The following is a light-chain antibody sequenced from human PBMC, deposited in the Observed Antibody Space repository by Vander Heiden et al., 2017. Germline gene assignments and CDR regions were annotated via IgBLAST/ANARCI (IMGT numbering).Light chain of an antibody. Sequence: FMLTQPHSMSESQGKTVTISCTAYGGSIAGNYVQWFQQRPGGAPTTVIYEDNRRPSGVPDRFSGSIDRSSNSASLTISGLKTEDEADYYCQSYDSSDQGVFGGGTKLTVL. CDR1: GGSIAGNY. CDR3: QSYDSSDQGV. J-gene: IGLJ2*01. CDR2: EDN. V-gene: IGLV6-57*02.